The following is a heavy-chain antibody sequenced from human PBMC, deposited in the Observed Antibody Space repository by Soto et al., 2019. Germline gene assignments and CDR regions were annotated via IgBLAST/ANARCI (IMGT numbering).Heavy chain of an antibody. CDR3: ASRYDSSDY. V-gene: IGHV1-69*02. Sequence: QVQLVQSGAEVKKPGSSVKVSCKASGGTFSSYTISWVRQAPGQGLEWMGRIIPILGIANYAKKFQGRVTITGDKSTSPAYMELSSLRSEDTAVYYCASRYDSSDYWGQGTLVTVSS. D-gene: IGHD3-22*01. CDR2: IIPILGIA. CDR1: GGTFSSYT. J-gene: IGHJ4*02.